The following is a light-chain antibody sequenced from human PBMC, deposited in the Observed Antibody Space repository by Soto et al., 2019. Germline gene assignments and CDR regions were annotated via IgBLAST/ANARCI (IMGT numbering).Light chain of an antibody. CDR3: QQYGDWPLT. Sequence: DIVLTQSPATLSVSPGDRATLSCRASQSVGNNFAWYQQKPGQAPRLLIFAASTRATGVPARFSGSGSGTEFTLIISSLQSEDFGVYYCQQYGDWPLTFGGGAKVEIE. CDR2: AAS. CDR1: QSVGNN. J-gene: IGKJ4*01. V-gene: IGKV3-15*01.